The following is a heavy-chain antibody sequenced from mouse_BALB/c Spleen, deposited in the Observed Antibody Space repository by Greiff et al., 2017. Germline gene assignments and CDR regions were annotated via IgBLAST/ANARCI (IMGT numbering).Heavy chain of an antibody. CDR3: AYTMITTGYAMDY. V-gene: IGHV1S81*02. D-gene: IGHD2-4*01. J-gene: IGHJ4*01. Sequence: QVQLQQPGAELVKPGASVKLSCKASGYTFTSYWMHWVKQRPGQGLEWIGEINPSNGRTNYNEKFKSKATLTVDKSSSTAYMQLSSLTSEDSAVYYCAYTMITTGYAMDYWGQGTSVTVSS. CDR1: GYTFTSYW. CDR2: INPSNGRT.